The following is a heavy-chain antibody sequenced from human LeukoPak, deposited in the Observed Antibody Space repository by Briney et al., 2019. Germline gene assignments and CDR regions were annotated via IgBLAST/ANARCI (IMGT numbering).Heavy chain of an antibody. D-gene: IGHD2-2*03. Sequence: GASVKVSCKASGYTFTSYGISWVRQAPGQGLGWMGWISAYNGNANYAQKLQGRVTMTTDTSTSTAYMELRSLRSDDTAVYYCARDLVDIVVVPVVLEVYYYYGMDVWGQGTTVTVSS. CDR1: GYTFTSYG. CDR2: ISAYNGNA. CDR3: ARDLVDIVVVPVVLEVYYYYGMDV. J-gene: IGHJ6*02. V-gene: IGHV1-18*01.